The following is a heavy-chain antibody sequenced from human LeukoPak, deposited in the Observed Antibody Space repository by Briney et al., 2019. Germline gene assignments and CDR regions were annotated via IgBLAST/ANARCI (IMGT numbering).Heavy chain of an antibody. CDR1: GFTFGTSA. CDR3: ARGSLGSWYYFDY. V-gene: IGHV3-23*01. Sequence: GGSLRLSCAASGFTFGTSAMSWVRQAPGKGPEWVSTFGRSGSDTYYSDSVKGRFTIFRDNSKNTLYLQMNSLRDEDTAVYYCARGSLGSWYYFDYWGQGTLVTVSS. CDR2: FGRSGSDT. J-gene: IGHJ4*02. D-gene: IGHD6-13*01.